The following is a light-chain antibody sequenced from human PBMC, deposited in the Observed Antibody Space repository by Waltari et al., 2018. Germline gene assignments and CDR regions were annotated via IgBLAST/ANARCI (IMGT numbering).Light chain of an antibody. Sequence: QSALTQPPSVSGAPGQRVTISCTGSSSNMGAGYDVMWYQQLPGTAPKLLIFGNIYRPSGVPDQFSASKSGTSASLAIIGLQAEDEGSYYCQSFDTSLGVLFGGGTKLTVL. J-gene: IGLJ2*01. CDR2: GNI. CDR3: QSFDTSLGVL. CDR1: SSNMGAGYD. V-gene: IGLV1-40*01.